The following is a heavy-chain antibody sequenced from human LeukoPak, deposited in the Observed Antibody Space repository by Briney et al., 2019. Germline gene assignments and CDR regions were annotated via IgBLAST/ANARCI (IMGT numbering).Heavy chain of an antibody. CDR2: IIPILSIA. V-gene: IGHV1-69*04. CDR3: ARGPARIQLWYIDY. J-gene: IGHJ4*02. CDR1: GGTFSSYA. D-gene: IGHD5-18*01. Sequence: ASVKLSCKASGGTFSSYAISWVRQAPGQGLEWMGRIIPILSIANYAQKFQGRVTITADKSTSTAYMELSSLRSEDTAVYYCARGPARIQLWYIDYWGQGTLVTVSS.